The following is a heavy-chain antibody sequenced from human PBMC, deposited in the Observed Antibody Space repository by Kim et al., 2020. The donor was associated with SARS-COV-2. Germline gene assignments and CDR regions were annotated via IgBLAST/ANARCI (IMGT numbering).Heavy chain of an antibody. CDR2: IIPILGIA. CDR1: GGTFSSYA. CDR3: ASIGQLPDNYYGMDV. V-gene: IGHV1-69*04. J-gene: IGHJ6*02. D-gene: IGHD2-2*01. Sequence: SVKVSCKASGGTFSSYAISWVRQAPGQGLEWMGRIIPILGIANYAQKFQGRVTITADKSTSTAYMELSSLRSEDTAVYYCASIGQLPDNYYGMDVWGQGTTVTGSS.